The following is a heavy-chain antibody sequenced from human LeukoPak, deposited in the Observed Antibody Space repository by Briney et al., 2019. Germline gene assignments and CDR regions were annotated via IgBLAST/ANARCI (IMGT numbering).Heavy chain of an antibody. CDR1: GFTFSRFE. CDR3: VRVIGGSGGYYHFDS. D-gene: IGHD3-22*01. V-gene: IGHV3-48*03. J-gene: IGHJ4*02. Sequence: GGSLRLSCVASGFTFSRFEMNWVRQAPGKGLEWISHISTGTYIAYTDSVKGRFIISRDNAKGTLYLQMKSLRLGDTGIYYCVRVIGGSGGYYHFDSWGQGTLVTV. CDR2: ISTGTYI.